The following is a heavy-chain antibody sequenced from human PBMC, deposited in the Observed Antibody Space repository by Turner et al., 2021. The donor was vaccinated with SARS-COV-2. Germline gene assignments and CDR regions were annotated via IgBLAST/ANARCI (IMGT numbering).Heavy chain of an antibody. J-gene: IGHJ4*02. D-gene: IGHD3-10*01. CDR2: ISYDGSNR. V-gene: IGHV3-30-3*01. Sequence: QVQLVESGGGVVQPGRSLRLSCAASGFTFSGDVMHWVRQAPGKGLEWVAVISYDGSNRYYADSVKGRFTISRDNSKNTLYLQMNSLRAEDTAVDYCARDSGDFDYWGQGTLVTVSS. CDR3: ARDSGDFDY. CDR1: GFTFSGDV.